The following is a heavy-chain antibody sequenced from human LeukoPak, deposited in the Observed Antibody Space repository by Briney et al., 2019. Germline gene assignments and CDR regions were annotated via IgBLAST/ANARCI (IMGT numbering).Heavy chain of an antibody. D-gene: IGHD3-3*01. V-gene: IGHV4-39*07. J-gene: IGHJ4*02. Sequence: PSETLSLTCTVSGGSISSSSYYWGWIRQPPGKGLEWIGSIYYSGSTYYNPSLKSRVTISVDTSKNQFSLKLSSVTAADTAVYYCARYYDFWSGNYYFDYWGQGTLVTVSS. CDR3: ARYYDFWSGNYYFDY. CDR2: IYYSGST. CDR1: GGSISSSSYY.